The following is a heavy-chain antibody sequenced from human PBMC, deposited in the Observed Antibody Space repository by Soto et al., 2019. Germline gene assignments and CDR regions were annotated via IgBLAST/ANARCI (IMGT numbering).Heavy chain of an antibody. CDR2: INTDGSTT. Sequence: SLRLSCAASGFSLSSNWMHWVRQAPGKGLVWVSRINTDGSTTTYPDSVKGRFTISRDNAKNTLYLQMNSLRAEDTAVYYCARWCTSPSGLLDNWGQGTLVTVSS. V-gene: IGHV3-74*01. CDR1: GFSLSSNW. D-gene: IGHD2-8*01. J-gene: IGHJ4*02. CDR3: ARWCTSPSGLLDN.